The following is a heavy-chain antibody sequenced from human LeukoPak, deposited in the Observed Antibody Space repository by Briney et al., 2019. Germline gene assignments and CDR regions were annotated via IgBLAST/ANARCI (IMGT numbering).Heavy chain of an antibody. CDR3: ARHITMVRGVMGYYYYGMDV. J-gene: IGHJ6*02. CDR2: IYYSGST. CDR1: GGSISSGGYY. Sequence: SETLSLTCTVSGGSISSGGYYWSWIRQHPGKGLEWIGYIYYSGSTYYNPSLKSRVTISLDTSKNQFSLKLSSVTAADTAVYYCARHITMVRGVMGYYYYGMDVWGQGTTVTVSS. D-gene: IGHD3-10*01. V-gene: IGHV4-31*03.